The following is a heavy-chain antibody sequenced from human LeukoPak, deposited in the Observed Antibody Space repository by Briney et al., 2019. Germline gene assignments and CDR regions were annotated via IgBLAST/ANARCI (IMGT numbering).Heavy chain of an antibody. J-gene: IGHJ3*02. D-gene: IGHD6-13*01. CDR2: IHHSGST. Sequence: PSETLSLTCAVSGGSISSSDWWTWVRQPPGKGLEWIGEIHHSGSTFYNPSLKSRVAISVDKSKNQFSLKLISLTAADTAMYYCASLSSSRVNGAFDIWGQGTMVTVSS. CDR3: ASLSSSRVNGAFDI. CDR1: GGSISSSDW. V-gene: IGHV4-4*02.